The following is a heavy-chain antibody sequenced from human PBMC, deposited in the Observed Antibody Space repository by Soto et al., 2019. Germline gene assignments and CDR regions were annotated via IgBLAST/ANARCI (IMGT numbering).Heavy chain of an antibody. Sequence: SETLSLTCAVYGGSFSGYYWSWIRQPPGKGLEWIGEINHSGSTNYNPSLKSRVTISVDTSKNQFSLKLSSVTAADTAVYYCARSKRVVIRYYLDVWGKGTTVTVSS. CDR2: INHSGST. J-gene: IGHJ6*03. CDR3: ARSKRVVIRYYLDV. V-gene: IGHV4-34*01. D-gene: IGHD3-22*01. CDR1: GGSFSGYY.